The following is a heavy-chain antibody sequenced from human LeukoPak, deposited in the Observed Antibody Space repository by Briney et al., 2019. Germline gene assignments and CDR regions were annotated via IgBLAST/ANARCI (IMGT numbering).Heavy chain of an antibody. V-gene: IGHV3-48*01. D-gene: IGHD6-6*01. CDR3: AREGSSNLA. CDR2: ISSSSSSTI. J-gene: IGHJ5*02. CDR1: GFTFSSYS. Sequence: PGGSLRLSCAASGFTFSSYSMNWVRQAPGKGLEWGPYISSSSSSTIYYADSVTGRFTISRDNAKNSLYLQMNSLRAEDTAVYYCAREGSSNLAWGQGTLVTVSS.